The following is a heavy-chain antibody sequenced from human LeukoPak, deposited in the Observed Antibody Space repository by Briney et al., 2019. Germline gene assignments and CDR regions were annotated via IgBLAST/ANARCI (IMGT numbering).Heavy chain of an antibody. CDR3: ARESLLWHIDY. Sequence: ASVKVSCKASEYIFTDYAINWVRQAPGQRLEWMGWINAGNGNTKYSQKFQGRVTITRDTSISTAYMELSRLRSDDTAVYYCARESLLWHIDYWGQGTLVTVSS. D-gene: IGHD3-10*01. V-gene: IGHV1-3*01. J-gene: IGHJ4*02. CDR2: INAGNGNT. CDR1: EYIFTDYA.